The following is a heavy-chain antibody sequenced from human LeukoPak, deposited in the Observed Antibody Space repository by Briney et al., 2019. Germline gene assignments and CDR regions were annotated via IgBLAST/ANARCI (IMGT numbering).Heavy chain of an antibody. CDR1: GFTFSSHA. J-gene: IGHJ5*02. CDR3: ARDRQASAPNVRFDP. D-gene: IGHD6-13*01. Sequence: GGSLRLSCIASGFTFSSHAMSWFRKPQGKALNWVSTISGSGSSAYYADSVKGRFTISRDNSRNTLSLQMNSLRVEDTALYYCARDRQASAPNVRFDPWGQGTLVTVSS. V-gene: IGHV3-23*01. CDR2: ISGSGSSA.